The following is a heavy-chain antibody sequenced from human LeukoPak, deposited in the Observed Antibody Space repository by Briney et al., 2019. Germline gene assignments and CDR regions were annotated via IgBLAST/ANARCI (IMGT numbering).Heavy chain of an antibody. Sequence: GGSLRLSCAASGITSSSYAMTWVRQAPGKGLEWVSSISGNAGSTYYADAVKGRFTISRDNSKNTLCLQMNSLRAEDTAVYCCARGGYYDILTGYAVYWGQGTLVTVSS. CDR1: GITSSSYA. D-gene: IGHD3-9*01. V-gene: IGHV3-23*01. CDR2: ISGNAGST. J-gene: IGHJ4*02. CDR3: ARGGYYDILTGYAVY.